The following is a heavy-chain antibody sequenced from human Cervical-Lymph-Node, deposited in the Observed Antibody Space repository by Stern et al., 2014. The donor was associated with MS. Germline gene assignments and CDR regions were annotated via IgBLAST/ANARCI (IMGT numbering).Heavy chain of an antibody. J-gene: IGHJ3*02. V-gene: IGHV1-3*01. CDR3: ARYSGSYQDAFDI. Sequence: QVQLVQSGAEAKKPGASVKVSCKASGYSFTSYSMHWVRQAPGLGLELMGWINAGNGKTKYSQRFQGRVTITRDTSASTAYMDLSSLRSEDTAVFYCARYSGSYQDAFDIWGQGTMVTVSS. CDR1: GYSFTSYS. D-gene: IGHD1-26*01. CDR2: INAGNGKT.